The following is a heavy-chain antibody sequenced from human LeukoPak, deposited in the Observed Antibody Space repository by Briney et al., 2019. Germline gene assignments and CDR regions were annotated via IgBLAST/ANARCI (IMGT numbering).Heavy chain of an antibody. V-gene: IGHV3-23*01. Sequence: GGSLRLSCAASGFTFSSYGMSWVRQAPGKGLEWVSAISGSGGSTYYADSVKGRFTISRDNSKNTLYLQVNSLRAEDTAVYYCAKDKGYYYDSSGYYGSFDYWGQGTLVTVSS. CDR3: AKDKGYYYDSSGYYGSFDY. J-gene: IGHJ4*02. D-gene: IGHD3-22*01. CDR1: GFTFSSYG. CDR2: ISGSGGST.